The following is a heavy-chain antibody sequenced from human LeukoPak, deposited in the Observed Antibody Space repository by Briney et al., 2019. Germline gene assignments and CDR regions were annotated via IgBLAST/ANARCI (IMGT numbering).Heavy chain of an antibody. CDR1: GGSISSSNYY. CDR2: IYYSGST. Sequence: SETLSLTCTVSGGSISSSNYYWGWIRQPPGKGLEWIGSIYYSGSTYYNPSLKSRVTISVDTSKDQFSLKLSSVTAADTAVYYCARQYCSGGSCYSRGGEYWDQGTLVTVSS. V-gene: IGHV4-39*01. J-gene: IGHJ4*02. D-gene: IGHD2-15*01. CDR3: ARQYCSGGSCYSRGGEY.